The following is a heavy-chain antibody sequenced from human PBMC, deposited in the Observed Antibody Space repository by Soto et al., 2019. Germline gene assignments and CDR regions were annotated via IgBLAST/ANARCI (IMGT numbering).Heavy chain of an antibody. Sequence: LRLSCAASGFTFSSYAMHWVRQAPGKGLEWVGFIRSKAYGGTTEYAASVKGRFTISRDDSKSIAYLQMNSLKTEDTAVYYCTAGKLYPSLDFDYWGQGTLVTVSS. CDR3: TAGKLYPSLDFDY. CDR2: IRSKAYGGTT. CDR1: GFTFSSYA. V-gene: IGHV3-49*04. J-gene: IGHJ4*02. D-gene: IGHD2-8*01.